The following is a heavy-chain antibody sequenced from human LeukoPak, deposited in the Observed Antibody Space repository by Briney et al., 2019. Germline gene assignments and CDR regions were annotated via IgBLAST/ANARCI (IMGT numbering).Heavy chain of an antibody. CDR3: ARDRYSYGFALDC. D-gene: IGHD5-18*01. CDR2: VYSGGST. Sequence: GGSLRLSCAASGFTVSNNYMSWVRQAPGKGLEWVSVVYSGGSTYSADSVKGRFTISRDNSKNALYLQMNSLRAEDSAVYYCARDRYSYGFALDCWGQGTLVTVSS. V-gene: IGHV3-66*02. CDR1: GFTVSNNY. J-gene: IGHJ4*02.